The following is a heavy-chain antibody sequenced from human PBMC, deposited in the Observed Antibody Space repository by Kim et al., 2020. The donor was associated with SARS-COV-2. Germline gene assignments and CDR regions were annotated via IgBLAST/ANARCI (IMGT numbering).Heavy chain of an antibody. V-gene: IGHV3-30-3*01. J-gene: IGHJ4*01. CDR3: ARDKGDSSGWYPDH. D-gene: IGHD6-19*01. CDR1: GFTFNSFL. Sequence: GGSLRLSCAASGFTFNSFLMHWVRQAPGKGLEWVAIISSDGVTKYYADSVKGRFTISRDNSKNTLYLQMNSLTTEDTAVYFCARDKGDSSGWYPDHWGHGTLVTVSS. CDR2: ISSDGVTK.